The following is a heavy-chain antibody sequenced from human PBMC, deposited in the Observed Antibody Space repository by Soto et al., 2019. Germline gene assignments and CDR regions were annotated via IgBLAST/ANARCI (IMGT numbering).Heavy chain of an antibody. CDR3: TRDLTMQIYGRYCFVP. J-gene: IGHJ5*02. D-gene: IGHD5-12*01. CDR1: GFTFGDYA. V-gene: IGHV3-49*03. Sequence: GGSLRLSCTASGFTFGDYAMSWFGQAPGKGLEWVGFIRSKAYGGTTEYAASVKGRFTISRDDSKSIAYLQMNSLKTEDTAVYYCTRDLTMQIYGRYCFVPWCQGTLVTVFS. CDR2: IRSKAYGGTT.